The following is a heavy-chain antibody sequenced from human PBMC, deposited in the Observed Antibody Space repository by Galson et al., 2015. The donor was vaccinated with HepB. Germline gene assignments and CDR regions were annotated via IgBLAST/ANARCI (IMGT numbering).Heavy chain of an antibody. CDR1: GYTFTSYG. V-gene: IGHV1-18*01. CDR3: ARAVYSSSWYGGYYYYYMDV. Sequence: SVKVSCKASGYTFTSYGISWVRQAPGQGLEWMGWISAYNGNTNYAQKLQCRVTMTTDTSTSTAYMELRSLRSDDTAVYYCARAVYSSSWYGGYYYYYMDVWGKGTTVTVSS. J-gene: IGHJ6*03. D-gene: IGHD6-13*01. CDR2: ISAYNGNT.